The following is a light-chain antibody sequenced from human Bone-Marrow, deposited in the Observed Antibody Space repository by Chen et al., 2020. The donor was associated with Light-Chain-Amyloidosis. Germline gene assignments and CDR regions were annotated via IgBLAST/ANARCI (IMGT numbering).Light chain of an antibody. Sequence: SYELTQPPSVSVSPGQTARITCSGDDLPTKYAYWYQQKPGQAPVLVIHRDTERPSGSSGRFAGSSSGTTATLTISGVKAEDEADYHCQSADSSGTYEVIFGGGTKLTVL. J-gene: IGLJ2*01. CDR2: RDT. CDR1: DLPTKY. V-gene: IGLV3-25*03. CDR3: QSADSSGTYEVI.